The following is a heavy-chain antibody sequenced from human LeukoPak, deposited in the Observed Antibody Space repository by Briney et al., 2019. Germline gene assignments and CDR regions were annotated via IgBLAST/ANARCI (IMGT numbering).Heavy chain of an antibody. CDR3: ASGSSWFPYFDY. J-gene: IGHJ4*02. D-gene: IGHD6-13*01. CDR1: GGSISSSSYY. CDR2: IYYSGST. Sequence: PSETLSLTCTVSGGSISSSSYYWGWIRQPPGKGLEWIGSIYYSGSTYYNPSLKSRVTISVDTSKNQFSLKLSSVTAADMAVYYCASGSSWFPYFDYWGQGTLVTVSS. V-gene: IGHV4-39*07.